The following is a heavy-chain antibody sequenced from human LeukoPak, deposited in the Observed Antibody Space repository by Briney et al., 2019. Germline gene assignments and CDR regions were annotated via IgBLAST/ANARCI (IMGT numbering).Heavy chain of an antibody. V-gene: IGHV4-39*01. Sequence: KPSETLSLTCTVSGGSISSSSYYWGWIRQPPGKGLEWIGSIYYSGSTYYNPSLKSRVTISVDTSKNQFSLKLSSVTAADTAVYYCARQDIVVVPALDAFDIWGQGTMVTVSS. D-gene: IGHD2-2*01. CDR2: IYYSGST. CDR1: GGSISSSSYY. J-gene: IGHJ3*02. CDR3: ARQDIVVVPALDAFDI.